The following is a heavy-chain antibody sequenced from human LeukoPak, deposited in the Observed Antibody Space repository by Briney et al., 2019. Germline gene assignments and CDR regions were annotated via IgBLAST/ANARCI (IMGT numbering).Heavy chain of an antibody. Sequence: PGGSLRLSCAASGFTFSSYWMSWVRQAPGKGLEWVANIKQDGSVEYYVVSVKGRCTISRDNAKESLYLQMNSLRAEDTAVYYCARIGYSSSSFDFWGQGTLVTVSS. CDR2: IKQDGSVE. V-gene: IGHV3-7*05. J-gene: IGHJ4*02. CDR3: ARIGYSSSSFDF. D-gene: IGHD6-6*01. CDR1: GFTFSSYW.